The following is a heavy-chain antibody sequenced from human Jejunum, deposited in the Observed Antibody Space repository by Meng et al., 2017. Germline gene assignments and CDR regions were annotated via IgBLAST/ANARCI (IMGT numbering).Heavy chain of an antibody. CDR3: ARGRSIDFRLAKYDY. CDR2: INRSGST. V-gene: IGHV4-34*01. J-gene: IGHJ4*02. D-gene: IGHD3-3*01. Sequence: QGQLHSWGAGPLEPPEPLPLTCAGNGGSFGTYYWTWFRQSPEKGLEWIGEINRSGSTSSNPSLKSRVAISMDTSKNQFFLRLDSVTAADTAVYYCARGRSIDFRLAKYDYWGQGTLVTVSS. CDR1: GGSFGTYY.